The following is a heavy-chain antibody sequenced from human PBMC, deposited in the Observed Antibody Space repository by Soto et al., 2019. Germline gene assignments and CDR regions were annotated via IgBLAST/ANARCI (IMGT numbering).Heavy chain of an antibody. D-gene: IGHD2-2*01. CDR1: GFSFNNDA. CDR3: AKDVGGHYCTPTSCLYFFHS. Sequence: EVQLLESGGGLVQPGGSLRLSCAASGFSFNNDAMNWVRQAPGQGLEWVSTISDSGSTYYADSVKGRFTISRDNSKTTLYLQMKSLRAEDTAVYFCAKDVGGHYCTPTSCLYFFHSWGRGTLVTVSS. CDR2: ISDSGST. J-gene: IGHJ4*02. V-gene: IGHV3-23*01.